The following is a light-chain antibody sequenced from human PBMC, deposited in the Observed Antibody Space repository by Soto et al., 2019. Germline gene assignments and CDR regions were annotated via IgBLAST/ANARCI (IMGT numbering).Light chain of an antibody. Sequence: EIVLTQSPGTLSLSPGERATLSCRASQSVTSSYLAWYQQKPGQAPRLLIYGASSRATGIPDRFSGRGSGTDFTLTISRLEPEDFAVYYCQQYTTSSWTFGQGTKVDI. V-gene: IGKV3-20*01. J-gene: IGKJ1*01. CDR1: QSVTSSY. CDR2: GAS. CDR3: QQYTTSSWT.